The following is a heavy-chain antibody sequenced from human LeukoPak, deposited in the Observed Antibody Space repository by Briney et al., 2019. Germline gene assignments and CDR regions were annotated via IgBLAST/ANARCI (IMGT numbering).Heavy chain of an antibody. CDR2: IYHSGST. V-gene: IGHV4-59*04. CDR3: ARMIVVVITPDYFDY. Sequence: PSETLSLTCTVSGGSISSYYWSWIRQPPGKGLEWIGSIYHSGSTYYNPSLKSRVTISVDTSKNQFPLKLSSVTAADTAVYYCARMIVVVITPDYFDYWGQGTLVTVSS. CDR1: GGSISSYY. J-gene: IGHJ4*02. D-gene: IGHD3-22*01.